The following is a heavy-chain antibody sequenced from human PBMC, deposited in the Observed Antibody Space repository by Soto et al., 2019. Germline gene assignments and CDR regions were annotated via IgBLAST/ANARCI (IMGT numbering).Heavy chain of an antibody. Sequence: QVQLVESGGGVVQPGRSLRLSCGASGFTFSRYAIHWVRQAPGKGLEWVAVISYDGSDKYYADSVKGRFTISRDNSKNTLYLQMNSLRGDDTAVYYCARDYGDYDFLDYWGQGTLVTVSS. J-gene: IGHJ4*02. CDR2: ISYDGSDK. V-gene: IGHV3-30-3*01. CDR3: ARDYGDYDFLDY. CDR1: GFTFSRYA. D-gene: IGHD4-17*01.